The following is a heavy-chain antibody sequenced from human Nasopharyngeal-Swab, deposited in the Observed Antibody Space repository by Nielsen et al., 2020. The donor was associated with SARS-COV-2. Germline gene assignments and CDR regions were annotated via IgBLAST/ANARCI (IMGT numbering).Heavy chain of an antibody. V-gene: IGHV4-38-2*02. CDR1: GYSISSGYY. D-gene: IGHD2-21*01. CDR2: IYHSGHT. J-gene: IGHJ4*02. Sequence: GSLRLSCTVSGYSISSGYYWGWIRQPPGKGLEWIASIYHSGHTYYNPSLKSRVTISVDTSKNQFSLKLNSVTAADTALYFCVHLWLPGFWGQGTLVTVSS. CDR3: VHLWLPGF.